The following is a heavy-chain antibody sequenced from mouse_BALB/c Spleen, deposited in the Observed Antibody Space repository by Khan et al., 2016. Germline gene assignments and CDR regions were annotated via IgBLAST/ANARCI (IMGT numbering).Heavy chain of an antibody. D-gene: IGHD2-4*01. J-gene: IGHJ4*01. Sequence: VQLQQSGPELVKPGTSVKVSCKASGYAFTSYNMYWVKQSHGKSLEWIGYIDPYNGGTSYNQKFKGKATLTVDKSSSTAYINLNSLTSEDSAVYYCARDYDYDGPLAMDYWGQGTSVTVSS. CDR2: IDPYNGGT. CDR3: ARDYDYDGPLAMDY. CDR1: GYAFTSYN. V-gene: IGHV1S135*01.